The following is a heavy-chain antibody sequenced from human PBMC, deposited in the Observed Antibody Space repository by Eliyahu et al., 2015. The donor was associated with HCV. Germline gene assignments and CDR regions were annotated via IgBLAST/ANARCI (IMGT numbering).Heavy chain of an antibody. CDR1: GFAFSATD. V-gene: IGHV3-23*01. CDR3: ALRSGWFF. J-gene: IGHJ4*02. CDR2: XTTGDGTS. D-gene: IGHD6-19*01. Sequence: EVQLLESGGGLAQPGGSLXLSCVVSGFAFSATDMTLGRQVPGKGPEWISTXTTGDGTSYYADSVRGRFTISRDNSINTLYLQMNSLRADDTAIYYCALRSGWFFWGQGTLVTVSS.